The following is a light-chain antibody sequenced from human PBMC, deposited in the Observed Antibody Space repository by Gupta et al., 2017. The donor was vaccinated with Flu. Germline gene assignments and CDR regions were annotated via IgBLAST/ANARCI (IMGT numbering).Light chain of an antibody. CDR3: EAWDDSLNGPEVV. J-gene: IGLJ2*01. CDR2: SND. V-gene: IGLV1-44*01. Sequence: QSVLTQPPSASGTPGQRVTISCSGSSSNIGSNTVNWYQQLPGTAPKRLIYSNDHRSSGVPDRCSGSKSSTSASLAISGLQSEDEAEYYCEAWDDSLNGPEVVFGGGTTLTVL. CDR1: SSNIGSNT.